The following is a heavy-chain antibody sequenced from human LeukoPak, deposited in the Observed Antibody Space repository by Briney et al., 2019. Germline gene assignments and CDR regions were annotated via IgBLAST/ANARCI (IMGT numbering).Heavy chain of an antibody. V-gene: IGHV4-38-2*02. Sequence: SETLSLTCTVSGYSISSGYYWGWIRQPPGKGLEWIGSIYHSGSTYYNPSLKSRVTISVDTSKNQFSLKLSSVTAADTAVYYCAKARHGYSYTTYPAYFDYWGQGTLVTVSS. J-gene: IGHJ4*02. CDR3: AKARHGYSYTTYPAYFDY. CDR2: IYHSGST. D-gene: IGHD5-18*01. CDR1: GYSISSGYY.